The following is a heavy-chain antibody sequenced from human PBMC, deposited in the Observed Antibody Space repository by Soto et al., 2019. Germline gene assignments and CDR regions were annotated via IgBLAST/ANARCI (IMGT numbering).Heavy chain of an antibody. CDR3: AKDQDYYDSSGYKYYGMDV. CDR2: IGGSGSST. V-gene: IGHV3-23*01. J-gene: IGHJ6*02. D-gene: IGHD3-22*01. CDR1: GFTFSSYA. Sequence: PGGSLRLSCAASGFTFSSYAMSWVRQAPGKGLEWVSAIGGSGSSTYYADSVKGRFTISRDNSKNTLYLQMNSLRAEDTAVYYCAKDQDYYDSSGYKYYGMDVWGQGTTVTVSS.